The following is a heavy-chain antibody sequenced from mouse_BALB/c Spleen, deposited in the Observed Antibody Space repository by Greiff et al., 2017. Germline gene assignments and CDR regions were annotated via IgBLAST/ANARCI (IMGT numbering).Heavy chain of an antibody. CDR1: GFNIKDTY. CDR3: ARGGLVRNYCDD. CDR2: IDPANGNT. Sequence: VQLQQSGAELVKPGASVKLSCTASGFNIKDTYMHWVKQRPEQGLEWIGRIDPANGNTKYDPKFAGKATITADTSSNTAYLQLSSLTSEDTAVEYCARGGLVRNYCDDGGQGTTLTVSS. V-gene: IGHV14-3*02. J-gene: IGHJ2*01. D-gene: IGHD2-10*02.